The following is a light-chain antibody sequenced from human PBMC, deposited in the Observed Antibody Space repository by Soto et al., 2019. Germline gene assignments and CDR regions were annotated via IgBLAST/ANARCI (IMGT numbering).Light chain of an antibody. V-gene: IGKV3-20*01. CDR3: QQYANSPIT. Sequence: ELVXTQSPGTLSLSPVESAALSCRTSQPFSSNFLAWYQQKPGQAPRLLIYGVSSRASGIPDRFFGSGSGTDFPLTLNTLEPEDFAVYYCQQYANSPITFGQVPRLAIK. CDR1: QPFSSNF. J-gene: IGKJ5*01. CDR2: GVS.